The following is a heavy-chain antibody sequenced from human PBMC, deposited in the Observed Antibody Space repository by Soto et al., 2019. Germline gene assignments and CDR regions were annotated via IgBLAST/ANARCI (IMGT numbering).Heavy chain of an antibody. CDR3: ARDGDYYDSSGFQRDYHYYGMDV. V-gene: IGHV1-69*01. Sequence: QVQSVQSGAEVKKPGSSVKVSCQASGGSFSDYAISWVRQAPGQGLEWMGGIIPMLGIADNAQKFQGRVIITADEYTSTVYMELSSLRSEDTAVYYCARDGDYYDSSGFQRDYHYYGMDVWGQGTTVTVAS. CDR1: GGSFSDYA. J-gene: IGHJ6*02. CDR2: IIPMLGIA. D-gene: IGHD3-22*01.